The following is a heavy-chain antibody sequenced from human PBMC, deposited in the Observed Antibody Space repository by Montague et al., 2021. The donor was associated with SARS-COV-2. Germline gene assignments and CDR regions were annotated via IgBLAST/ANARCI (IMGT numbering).Heavy chain of an antibody. CDR1: GGSISSDNYY. CDR3: ARNRGWVFGGSGYMDL. V-gene: IGHV4-31*03. Sequence: TLSLTCTVSGGSISSDNYYWTWIRQHPGKGLEWIAYIYYSGSTYYNPSLQSRLRISLDTSKNQFSLTLTSVTAADTAFYYCARNRGWVFGGSGYMDLWGRGTLVTVSS. J-gene: IGHJ4*03. D-gene: IGHD3-10*02. CDR2: IYYSGST.